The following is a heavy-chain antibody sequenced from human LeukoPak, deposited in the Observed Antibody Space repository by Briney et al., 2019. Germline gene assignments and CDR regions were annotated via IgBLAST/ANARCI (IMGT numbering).Heavy chain of an antibody. D-gene: IGHD3-10*01. CDR3: ARHSYGGSYGMDV. CDR2: MYFSGTT. J-gene: IGHJ6*02. V-gene: IGHV4-39*01. CDR1: GVSISSTSYY. Sequence: SETLSLTCTVSGVSISSTSYYWGWIRLPPGKRLEWIGSMYFSGTTYYSPSLKSRVTISVDTSKNQFSLSLSSVTAADTAVYYCARHSYGGSYGMDVWGQGTTVTVSS.